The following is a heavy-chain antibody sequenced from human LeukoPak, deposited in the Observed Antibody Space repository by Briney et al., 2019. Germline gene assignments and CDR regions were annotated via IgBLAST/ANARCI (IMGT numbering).Heavy chain of an antibody. CDR2: IYYSGST. Sequence: SETLSLTCTVSGGSISSYYWSWIRQPPGKGLEWIGYIYYSGSTNYNPSLKSRGTISLDTSKNQFSLKLSSVTAADAAVYYCARDKSRTYGSAYAFDIWGQGTMVTVSS. CDR1: GGSISSYY. J-gene: IGHJ3*02. V-gene: IGHV4-59*12. CDR3: ARDKSRTYGSAYAFDI. D-gene: IGHD3-10*01.